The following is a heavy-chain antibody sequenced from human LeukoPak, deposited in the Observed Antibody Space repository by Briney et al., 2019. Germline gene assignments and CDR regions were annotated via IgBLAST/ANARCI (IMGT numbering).Heavy chain of an antibody. Sequence: GGSLRLSCAASRFTFSSYAMSWVRQAPGKGLEWVSGISGSGGSTYYADSVKGRFTISRDNSKNTLFLQMNSLRAEDTALYYCARDRSGYGDSSEWGQGTLVTVSS. D-gene: IGHD4-17*01. CDR2: ISGSGGST. V-gene: IGHV3-23*01. CDR3: ARDRSGYGDSSE. J-gene: IGHJ4*02. CDR1: RFTFSSYA.